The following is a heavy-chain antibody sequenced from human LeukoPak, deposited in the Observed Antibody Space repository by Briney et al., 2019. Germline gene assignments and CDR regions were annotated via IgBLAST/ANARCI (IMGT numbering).Heavy chain of an antibody. CDR2: IYHSGSP. V-gene: IGHV4-4*02. Sequence: PSGTLSLTCAVSGGSISSNNWWGWVRQPPGKGLEWIGEIYHSGSPNYNPSLKSRVTISVDTSKNQFSLKLSSVTAADTAVYYCARVVDDYYDSSGYLQPFDYWGQGTLVTVSS. D-gene: IGHD3-22*01. CDR3: ARVVDDYYDSSGYLQPFDY. CDR1: GGSISSNNW. J-gene: IGHJ4*02.